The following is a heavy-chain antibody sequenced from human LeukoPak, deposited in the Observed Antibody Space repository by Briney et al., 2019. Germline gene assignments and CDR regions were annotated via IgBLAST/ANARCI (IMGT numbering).Heavy chain of an antibody. V-gene: IGHV3-7*01. Sequence: GGSLRLSCSASGFSFSRDYTSWVRQAPGNGLECVAKIEPNESQQYYVDSVRGRFTISRDNSKNSLYLHLNFLRAEDTAVYYCVTETWCRFDHWGQGSLVTVSS. CDR1: GFSFSRDY. D-gene: IGHD2-8*01. CDR3: VTETWCRFDH. J-gene: IGHJ4*02. CDR2: IEPNESQQ.